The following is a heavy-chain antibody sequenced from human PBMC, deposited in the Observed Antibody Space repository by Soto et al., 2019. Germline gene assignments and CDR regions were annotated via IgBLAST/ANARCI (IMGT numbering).Heavy chain of an antibody. J-gene: IGHJ4*02. CDR2: INPNSGGT. Sequence: APVKVSCKASGYTFTALYIHWVRQAPGQGLEWMGWINPNSGGTNYAQKFQDRVTMTPDTSINTAYMELRRLRYDDTAVYYCARDREIYVAGTVDYWGQGSLVTVSP. CDR1: GYTFTALY. CDR3: ARDREIYVAGTVDY. D-gene: IGHD6-19*01. V-gene: IGHV1-2*02.